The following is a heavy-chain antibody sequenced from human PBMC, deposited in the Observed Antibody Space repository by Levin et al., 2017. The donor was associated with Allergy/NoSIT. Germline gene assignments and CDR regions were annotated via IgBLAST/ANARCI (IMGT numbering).Heavy chain of an antibody. D-gene: IGHD2-15*01. Sequence: GGSLRLSCAASGFTVSSNYMSWVRQAPGKGLEWVSLIYSGGSTYYADSVKGRFTISRDNSKNTLYLQMNSLRAEDTAVYYCARAEWWLRFDPWGQGTLVTVSS. CDR3: ARAEWWLRFDP. CDR2: IYSGGST. CDR1: GFTVSSNY. J-gene: IGHJ5*02. V-gene: IGHV3-66*01.